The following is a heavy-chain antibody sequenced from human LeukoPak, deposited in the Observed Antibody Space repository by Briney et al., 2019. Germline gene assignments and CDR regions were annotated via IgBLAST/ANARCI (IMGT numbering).Heavy chain of an antibody. V-gene: IGHV1-24*01. CDR2: FYPEDGET. CDR3: ATGITMILLVTQVYFQH. CDR1: GYTLTEVS. J-gene: IGHJ1*01. D-gene: IGHD3-22*01. Sequence: ASVKVSCKVSGYTLTEVSMHWVRQAPGKGGEWRGGFYPEDGETMYAQKFQGTVTMTEDTSTDTASMPLSSLRSEDTAVYSCATGITMILLVTQVYFQHWGQGTLVTVSS.